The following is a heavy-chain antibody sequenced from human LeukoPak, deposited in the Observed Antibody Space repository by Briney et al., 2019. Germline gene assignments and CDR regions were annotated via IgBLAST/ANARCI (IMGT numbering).Heavy chain of an antibody. V-gene: IGHV3-20*03. CDR1: RFTFDDYG. CDR3: ARVGEEQGITIFGVVIEYYFDY. D-gene: IGHD3-3*01. J-gene: IGHJ4*02. Sequence: PGGSLRLSSAASRFTFDDYGMSWVGHAPGKGLDWVSGINWNGGSTGYTDPVKGRFTISRDNAKDSLYLQMNSLRAEDTALYYCARVGEEQGITIFGVVIEYYFDYWGQGTLVTVSS. CDR2: INWNGGST.